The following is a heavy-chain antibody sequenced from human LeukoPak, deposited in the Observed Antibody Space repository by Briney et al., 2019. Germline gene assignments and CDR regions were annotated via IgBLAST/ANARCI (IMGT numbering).Heavy chain of an antibody. CDR1: GFTFSSYA. V-gene: IGHV3-23*01. Sequence: PGGSLRLSCAASGFTFSSYAMSWVRQAPGKGLEWVSAISGSGGSTYYADSVKGRFTISRDNSKNTLYLQMNSLRAEDTAVYYCAKDDGYGENTQLDYWGQGTLVTVSS. CDR3: AKDDGYGENTQLDY. CDR2: ISGSGGST. J-gene: IGHJ4*02. D-gene: IGHD5-24*01.